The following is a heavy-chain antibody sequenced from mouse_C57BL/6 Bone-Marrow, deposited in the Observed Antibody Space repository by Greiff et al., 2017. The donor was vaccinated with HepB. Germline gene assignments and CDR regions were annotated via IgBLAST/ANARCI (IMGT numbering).Heavy chain of an antibody. CDR2: IYPGNSDT. Sequence: EVMLVESGTVLARPGASVKMSCKTSGYTFTSYWMHWVKQRPGQGLEWIGAIYPGNSDTSYNQKFKGKAKLTAVTSASTANMELSSLTNEDSAVYYCTRLRPPYGSDWYFDVWGTGTTVTVSS. D-gene: IGHD1-1*01. CDR3: TRLRPPYGSDWYFDV. J-gene: IGHJ1*03. V-gene: IGHV1-5*01. CDR1: GYTFTSYW.